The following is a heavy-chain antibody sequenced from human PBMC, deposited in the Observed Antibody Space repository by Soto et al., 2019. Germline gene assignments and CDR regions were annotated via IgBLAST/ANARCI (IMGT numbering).Heavy chain of an antibody. V-gene: IGHV4-59*08. J-gene: IGHJ5*02. CDR2: IYYSGTT. Sequence: QVQLQESGPGLVKPSETLSLTCTVSGGSISSYYCSWIRQPPGKGLEWIGYIYYSGTTNYNPSLKSRVTISVDTSKNQFSLKLSSVTAADTAVYYCARYYDFWSAYYWFDPWGQGTLVTVSS. D-gene: IGHD3-3*01. CDR3: ARYYDFWSAYYWFDP. CDR1: GGSISSYY.